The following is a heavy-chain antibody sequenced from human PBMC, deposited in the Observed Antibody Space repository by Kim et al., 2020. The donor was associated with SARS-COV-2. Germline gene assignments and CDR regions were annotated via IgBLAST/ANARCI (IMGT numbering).Heavy chain of an antibody. Sequence: YNPSLKSRVTISVDTSKNQFSLKLSSVTAADTAVYYCAKATREYSSWFDPWGQGTLVTVSS. D-gene: IGHD6-6*01. CDR3: AKATREYSSWFDP. J-gene: IGHJ5*02. V-gene: IGHV4-39*01.